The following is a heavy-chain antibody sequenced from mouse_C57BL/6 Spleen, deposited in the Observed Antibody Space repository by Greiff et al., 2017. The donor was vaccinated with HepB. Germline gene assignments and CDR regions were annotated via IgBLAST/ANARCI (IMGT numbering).Heavy chain of an antibody. Sequence: VKLQQSGAELARPGASVKLSCKASGYTFTSYGISWVKQRTGQGLEWIGEIYPRSGNTYYNEKFKGKATLTADKSSSTAYMELRSLTSEDSAVYFCSLYDYDLYYAMDYWGQGTSVTVSS. CDR1: GYTFTSYG. CDR3: SLYDYDLYYAMDY. D-gene: IGHD2-4*01. V-gene: IGHV1-81*01. CDR2: IYPRSGNT. J-gene: IGHJ4*01.